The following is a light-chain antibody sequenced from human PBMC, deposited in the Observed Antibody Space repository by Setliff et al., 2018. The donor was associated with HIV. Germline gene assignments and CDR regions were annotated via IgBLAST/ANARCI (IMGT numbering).Light chain of an antibody. J-gene: IGLJ1*01. CDR1: SSDIGRYNF. V-gene: IGLV2-23*02. CDR2: EFN. CDR3: CSYAGTSYV. Sequence: QSALTQPASVSGSPGQSITISCTGTSSDIGRYNFVSWFQQHAGKAPKLMIYEFNKRPSGVSNRFSGSKSGNTASLTISWLQAEDEADYYCCSYAGTSYVFGTGTKVTVL.